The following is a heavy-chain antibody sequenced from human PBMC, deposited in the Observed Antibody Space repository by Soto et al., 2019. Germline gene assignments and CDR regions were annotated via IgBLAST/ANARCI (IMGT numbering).Heavy chain of an antibody. CDR1: GDTFNFYS. V-gene: IGHV1-69*02. CDR3: ATSYGSGYRAFDS. J-gene: IGHJ4*02. D-gene: IGHD3-10*01. Sequence: QVQLVQSGADVQRPGSSVRVSCKASGDTFNFYSINWVRQAPGLGLQWMGRINPILSVSNYAPRFQGRVTXTXDXATSTAYMELSSLRSEDTAMYYCATSYGSGYRAFDSWGQGALVTVSS. CDR2: INPILSVS.